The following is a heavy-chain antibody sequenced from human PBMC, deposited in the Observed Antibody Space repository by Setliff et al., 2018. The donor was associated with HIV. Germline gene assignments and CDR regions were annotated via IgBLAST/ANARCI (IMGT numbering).Heavy chain of an antibody. CDR2: IYYSGST. CDR1: GGSITPHY. CDR3: ARQFPPYHSGAHYSDL. Sequence: ASETLSLTCTVSGGSITPHYWSWIRQPPGKGLEWIGLIYYSGSTNYSPSLKSRVTISVDSSKNQFSLKLTSVTAADAAIYYCARQFPPYHSGAHYSDLWSQGTLVTSPQ. J-gene: IGHJ5*02. V-gene: IGHV4-59*11. D-gene: IGHD6-19*01.